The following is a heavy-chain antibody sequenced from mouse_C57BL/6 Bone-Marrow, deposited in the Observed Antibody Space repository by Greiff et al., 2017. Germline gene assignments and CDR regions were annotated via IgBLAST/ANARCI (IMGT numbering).Heavy chain of an antibody. CDR1: GYTFTSYW. CDR3: ARNDPAWFAY. Sequence: QVQLQQPGAELVKPGASVKLSCKASGYTFTSYWMQWVKQRPGQGLEWIGEIDPSDSYTNYTQKFKGKATLTVDTSSSTAYMQLSSLTSEDSAVYYCARNDPAWFAYWGQGTLVTGSA. J-gene: IGHJ3*01. V-gene: IGHV1-50*01. CDR2: IDPSDSYT.